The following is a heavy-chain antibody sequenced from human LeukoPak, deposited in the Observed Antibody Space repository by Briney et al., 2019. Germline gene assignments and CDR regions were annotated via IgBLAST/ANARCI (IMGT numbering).Heavy chain of an antibody. CDR2: IYYSGST. J-gene: IGHJ4*02. D-gene: IGHD2-2*01. V-gene: IGHV4-59*01. Sequence: KPSGTLSLTCTVSGGSISSYYWSWIRQPPGKGLEWIGYIYYSGSTNYNPSLKSRVTISVDTSKKQFSLKLSSVTAADTAVYYCAKAGGVYCSSTSCYVSWGQGTLVTVSS. CDR1: GGSISSYY. CDR3: AKAGGVYCSSTSCYVS.